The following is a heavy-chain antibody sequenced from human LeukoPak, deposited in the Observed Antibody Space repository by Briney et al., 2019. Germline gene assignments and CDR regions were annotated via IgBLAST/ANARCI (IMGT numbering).Heavy chain of an antibody. Sequence: SETLSLTCAVYGGSFSGYYWSWIRQPPGKGLEWIGEINHSGSTNYNPSLKSRVTISVDTSKNQFSLKLSSVTAADTAVYYCARGLHTLYGSGSYYRPTRYYFDYWGQGTLVTVSS. CDR2: INHSGST. CDR3: ARGLHTLYGSGSYYRPTRYYFDY. CDR1: GGSFSGYY. V-gene: IGHV4-34*01. J-gene: IGHJ4*02. D-gene: IGHD3-10*01.